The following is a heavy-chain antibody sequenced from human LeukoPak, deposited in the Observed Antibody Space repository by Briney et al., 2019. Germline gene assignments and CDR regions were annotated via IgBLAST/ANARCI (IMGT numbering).Heavy chain of an antibody. Sequence: GGSLRLSCAASRFTFSTSAMSWVRQAPGKGLEWVSSISSSSSYIYYADSVKGRFTISRDNAKNSLYLQMNSLKTEDTAVYYCSRGSIGRPTMDYWGQGTLVTVSS. D-gene: IGHD3-10*01. CDR3: SRGSIGRPTMDY. J-gene: IGHJ4*02. V-gene: IGHV3-21*04. CDR2: ISSSSSYI. CDR1: RFTFSTSA.